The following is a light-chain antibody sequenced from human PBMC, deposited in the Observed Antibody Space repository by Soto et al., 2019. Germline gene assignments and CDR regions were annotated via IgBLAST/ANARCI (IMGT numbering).Light chain of an antibody. CDR3: CSYAGSSSLV. CDR1: SSDVGSYNL. Sequence: QSALTQPASVSGSPGQSITISCTGTSSDVGSYNLVSWYQQQPGKAPKLMIYEGSKRPSGVSNRFSGSKSGNTASLTISGLQAEDEAYYYCCSYAGSSSLVFGTGTQLTVL. V-gene: IGLV2-23*01. J-gene: IGLJ7*01. CDR2: EGS.